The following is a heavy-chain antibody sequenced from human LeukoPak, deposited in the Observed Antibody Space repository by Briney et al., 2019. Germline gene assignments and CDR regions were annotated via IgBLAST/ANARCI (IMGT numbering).Heavy chain of an antibody. CDR3: ARGVTGQGLWGNYRAVWYFDL. CDR1: GGSISSSSHY. J-gene: IGHJ2*01. D-gene: IGHD3-16*02. V-gene: IGHV4-39*01. CDR2: IYYSGST. Sequence: SETLSLTCSVSGGSISSSSHYWVWIRQPPGRGLEWIGNIYYSGSTYYSPSLKSRVTMSVDTSKNQFSLRLSSATAADTAVYYCARGVTGQGLWGNYRAVWYFDLWGRGTRVSVSS.